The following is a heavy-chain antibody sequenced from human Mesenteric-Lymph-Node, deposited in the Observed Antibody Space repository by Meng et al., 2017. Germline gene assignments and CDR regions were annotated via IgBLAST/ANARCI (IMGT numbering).Heavy chain of an antibody. CDR3: AGLTFTNYFDP. V-gene: IGHV4-4*02. Sequence: QVQLQESGPGLVKPSGTLSLSCTVSDGSISSNNWWSWVRQPPGKGLEWIGEIHHSGSTSYKPSLRSRVTTSVDTSKNQFSLKLTSVTAADTAVYYCAGLTFTNYFDPWGQGTLVTVSS. CDR1: DGSISSNNW. CDR2: IHHSGST. D-gene: IGHD4/OR15-4a*01. J-gene: IGHJ5*02.